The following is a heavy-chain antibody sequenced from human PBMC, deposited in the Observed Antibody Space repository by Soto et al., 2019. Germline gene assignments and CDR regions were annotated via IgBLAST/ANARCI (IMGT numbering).Heavy chain of an antibody. Sequence: PGGSLRLSCAASGFTFDDYAMHWVRQAPGKGLEWVSGISWNSGSIGYADSVKGRFTISRDNAKNSLYLQMNSLRAEDTALYCCAKGPSSLLAEYFQHWGQGTLVTVSS. CDR1: GFTFDDYA. CDR2: ISWNSGSI. D-gene: IGHD2-15*01. V-gene: IGHV3-9*01. J-gene: IGHJ1*01. CDR3: AKGPSSLLAEYFQH.